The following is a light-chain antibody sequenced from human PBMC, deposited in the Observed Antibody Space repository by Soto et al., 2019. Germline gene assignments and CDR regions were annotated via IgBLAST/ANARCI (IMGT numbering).Light chain of an antibody. J-gene: IGKJ4*01. CDR3: HQYVRAPLT. CDR1: QSVSSSY. V-gene: IGKV3-20*01. Sequence: EIVLTQSPGTLSLSPGERATLSCRASQSVSSSYLAWYQQKPGQTPRLLIYGASTRATGIPDRFSGSGSGTDFTLTISGLEPDDLAVYYCHQYVRAPLTFGGGTKVEIK. CDR2: GAS.